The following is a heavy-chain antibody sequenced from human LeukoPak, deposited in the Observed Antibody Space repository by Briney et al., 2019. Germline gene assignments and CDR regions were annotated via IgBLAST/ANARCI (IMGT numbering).Heavy chain of an antibody. D-gene: IGHD6-13*01. CDR2: ISAYNGNT. V-gene: IGHV1-18*01. CDR1: GYTFTSYG. CDR3: ARDSRGIAAAGTDAFDI. J-gene: IGHJ3*02. Sequence: ASVKVSCKASGYTFTSYGISWVRQAPGQGLEWMGWISAYNGNTNYAQKLQGRVTMTTDTSTSTAYMELRSLRSDDTAVYYCARDSRGIAAAGTDAFDIWGQGTMVTVSS.